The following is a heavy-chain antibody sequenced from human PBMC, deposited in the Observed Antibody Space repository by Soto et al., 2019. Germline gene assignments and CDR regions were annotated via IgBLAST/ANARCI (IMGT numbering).Heavy chain of an antibody. CDR1: GLTFSTYA. CDR3: AKSPGGLDGYNSDYYGMDV. CDR2: IGGSGTGGRT. V-gene: IGHV3-23*01. J-gene: IGHJ6*02. D-gene: IGHD5-12*01. Sequence: EVHLLESGGDLVQPGGSLRLSCTASGLTFSTYAMSWVRQAPGKGLEWVSAIGGSGTGGRTYYADSVKGRFTSSRDNSKNTVYLKMKRWRADDTAVYYCAKSPGGLDGYNSDYYGMDVWGQGTTVNVSS.